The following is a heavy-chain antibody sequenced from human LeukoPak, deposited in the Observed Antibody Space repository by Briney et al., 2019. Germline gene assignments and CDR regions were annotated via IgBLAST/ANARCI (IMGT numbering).Heavy chain of an antibody. V-gene: IGHV3-23*01. CDR2: ISGSGGST. Sequence: GGSLRLSCAASGFTFSSYAMSWVRQAPGKGLEWVSAISGSGGSTYYADSVKGRFTISRDNSKNTLYLQMNSLRAEDTAVYYCAKGPAAGTWYCYYMDVWGKGTTVTVSS. D-gene: IGHD6-13*01. J-gene: IGHJ6*03. CDR3: AKGPAAGTWYCYYMDV. CDR1: GFTFSSYA.